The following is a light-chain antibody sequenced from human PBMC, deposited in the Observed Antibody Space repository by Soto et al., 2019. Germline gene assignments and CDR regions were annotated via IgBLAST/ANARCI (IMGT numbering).Light chain of an antibody. J-gene: IGLJ2*01. V-gene: IGLV2-18*02. CDR1: SSDVAYYNR. Sequence: QSALTQPPSVSGSPGQSVTISCTGTSSDVAYYNRVSWYQQPPGTAPKLLIYAVSSRPSGVPDRFSGSKSGNTASLTISGLQAEDEADYYCSSYSSSSTVIFGGGTKGTVL. CDR3: SSYSSSSTVI. CDR2: AVS.